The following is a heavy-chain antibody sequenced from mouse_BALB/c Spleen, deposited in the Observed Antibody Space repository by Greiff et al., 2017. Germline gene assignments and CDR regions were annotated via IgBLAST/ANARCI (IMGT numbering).Heavy chain of an antibody. Sequence: VQLKESGGGLVKPGGSLKLSCAASGFTFSSYAMSWVRQTPEKRLEWVASISSGGSTYYPDSVKGRFTISRDNARNILYLQMSSLRSEDTAMYYCARDGNYAFDYWGQGTTLTVSS. J-gene: IGHJ2*01. CDR1: GFTFSSYA. V-gene: IGHV5-6-5*01. CDR2: ISSGGST. D-gene: IGHD2-1*01. CDR3: ARDGNYAFDY.